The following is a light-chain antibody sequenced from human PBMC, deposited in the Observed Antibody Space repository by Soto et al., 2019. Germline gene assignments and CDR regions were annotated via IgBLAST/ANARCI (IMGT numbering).Light chain of an antibody. J-gene: IGKJ2*01. V-gene: IGKV2-28*01. CDR3: MQALQTPYN. CDR2: LCS. CDR1: QSLLHSNGYNY. Sequence: DIVMTQSPLSLPVTPGEPASISCRSSQSLLHSNGYNYLDWYLQKPGQSPQLLIYLCSNRASGVPARFSGSGSGTDFTLTISRVEAEDVGVYYCMQALQTPYNVGQGTKLEIK.